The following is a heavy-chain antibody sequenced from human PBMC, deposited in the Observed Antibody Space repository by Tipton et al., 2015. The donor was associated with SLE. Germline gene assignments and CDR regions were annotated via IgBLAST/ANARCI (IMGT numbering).Heavy chain of an antibody. D-gene: IGHD3-22*01. Sequence: TLSLTCTVSGGSISSYYWSWIRQPPGKGLEWIGYIYYSGSTNYNPSLKSRVTISVDTSKNQFSLKLSSVTAADTAVYYCARGPYYYDSSGSAFDIWGQGTMVTVSS. CDR2: IYYSGST. CDR3: ARGPYYYDSSGSAFDI. CDR1: GGSISSYY. J-gene: IGHJ3*02. V-gene: IGHV4-59*01.